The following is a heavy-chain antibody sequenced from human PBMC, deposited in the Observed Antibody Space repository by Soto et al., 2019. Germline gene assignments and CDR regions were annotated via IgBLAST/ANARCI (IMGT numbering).Heavy chain of an antibody. D-gene: IGHD3-22*01. Sequence: QVQLVQSGAEVQKPGYSVKVSCKASGGTFSSYAISWVRQAPGQGLKWMGGIIPIFGTANYAQKFQGRVTITADESTSTAYMELSSLRSEDTAVYYCARMEGTYYYDSRGYYDGYWGQGTLVTVSS. CDR2: IIPIFGTA. CDR1: GGTFSSYA. V-gene: IGHV1-69*01. J-gene: IGHJ4*02. CDR3: ARMEGTYYYDSRGYYDGY.